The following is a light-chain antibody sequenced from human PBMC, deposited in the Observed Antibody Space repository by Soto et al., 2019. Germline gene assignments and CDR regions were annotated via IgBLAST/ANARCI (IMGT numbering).Light chain of an antibody. J-gene: IGLJ3*02. CDR1: SGSVSTGYF. V-gene: IGLV8-61*01. Sequence: QTVVTQEPSFSVSPGGTVTVTCGLSSGSVSTGYFPSWFQQTPGQAPRTLIYNTDSRSSGVPDRFSGSILGNKAALTITGAQADDESDYYCLLYMSGGIWVFGGGTKLTVL. CDR2: NTD. CDR3: LLYMSGGIWV.